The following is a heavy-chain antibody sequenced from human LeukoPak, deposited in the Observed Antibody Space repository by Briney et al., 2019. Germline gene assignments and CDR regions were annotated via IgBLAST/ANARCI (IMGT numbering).Heavy chain of an antibody. D-gene: IGHD3-10*01. CDR2: IYDDHST. CDR1: GFTVNTNY. V-gene: IGHV3-53*01. J-gene: IGHJ4*02. Sequence: GGSLRLSCAASGFTVNTNYMSWVRQAPGKGLEWVSIIYDDHSTYYADSVKGRFTLSRDSSKNTLYLQMNSLRAEDTAVYYCATVHGPGGYYFDFWGQGTLVTVSS. CDR3: ATVHGPGGYYFDF.